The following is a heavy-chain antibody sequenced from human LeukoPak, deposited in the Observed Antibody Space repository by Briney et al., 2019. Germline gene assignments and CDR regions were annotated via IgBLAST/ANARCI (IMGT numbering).Heavy chain of an antibody. D-gene: IGHD2-2*01. Sequence: GGSLRLSCAASGFTFSSYEMNWVRQAPGKGLEWVSYISSSGSTIYYADSVKGRFTISRDNAKNSLYLQMNSLRAEDTAVYYCARDPLGEYQLLSYFDYWGQGTLVTVSS. CDR3: ARDPLGEYQLLSYFDY. V-gene: IGHV3-48*03. J-gene: IGHJ4*02. CDR2: ISSSGSTI. CDR1: GFTFSSYE.